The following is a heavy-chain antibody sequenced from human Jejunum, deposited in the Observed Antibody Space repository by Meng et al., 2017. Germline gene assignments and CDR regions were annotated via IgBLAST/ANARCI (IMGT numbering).Heavy chain of an antibody. J-gene: IGHJ5*02. Sequence: SETLSLTCTVSGGSINNYYWNWIRQPPGKGLEWIGYIYYSGSTNYNPSLKSRLTISVDTSKNQFSLRLTSVTAADTAVYYCARAAYTYGSRWGKDNWFDPWGQGTLVTVSS. D-gene: IGHD5-18*01. CDR2: IYYSGST. V-gene: IGHV4-59*01. CDR3: ARAAYTYGSRWGKDNWFDP. CDR1: GGSINNYY.